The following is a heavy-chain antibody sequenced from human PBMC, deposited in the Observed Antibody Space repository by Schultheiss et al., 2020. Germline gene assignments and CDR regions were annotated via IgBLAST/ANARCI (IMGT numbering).Heavy chain of an antibody. Sequence: GGSLRLSCAASGFTFSSYSMNWVRQAPGKGLEWVANIKQDGSERYYVDSVKGRFTISRDNAKNSLYLQMNSLRAEDTAVYYCARGTYDSSGYYHFDYWGQGTLVTVSS. CDR1: GFTFSSYS. D-gene: IGHD3-22*01. CDR3: ARGTYDSSGYYHFDY. CDR2: IKQDGSER. J-gene: IGHJ4*02. V-gene: IGHV3-7*04.